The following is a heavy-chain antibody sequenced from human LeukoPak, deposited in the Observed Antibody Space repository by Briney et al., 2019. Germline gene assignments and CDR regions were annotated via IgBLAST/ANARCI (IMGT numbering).Heavy chain of an antibody. CDR3: ARIPRTWLRFPYFDY. V-gene: IGHV3-30-3*01. CDR2: ISYDGSNK. D-gene: IGHD5-12*01. Sequence: GGSLRLSCAASAFTFSNYTMHWVRQAPGKGLEWVAVISYDGSNKYCADSVKGRFTISRDNSKNTLYLQMNSLRGGDTAVYYCARIPRTWLRFPYFDYWGQGTLVTVSS. J-gene: IGHJ4*02. CDR1: AFTFSNYT.